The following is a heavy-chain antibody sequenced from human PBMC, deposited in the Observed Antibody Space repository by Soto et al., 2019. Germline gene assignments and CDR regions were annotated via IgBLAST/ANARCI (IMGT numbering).Heavy chain of an antibody. J-gene: IGHJ5*02. CDR1: GFTFSSYA. CDR3: SKARIPAAMRNWFDP. Sequence: GGSLRLSCAASGFTFSSYAMSWVRQAPGKGLEWVSAISGSGGSTYYADSVKGRFTISRDNSKNTLYLQMNSLRAEDTAVYYCSKARIPAAMRNWFDPWGQGTLVTVSS. CDR2: ISGSGGST. V-gene: IGHV3-23*01. D-gene: IGHD2-2*01.